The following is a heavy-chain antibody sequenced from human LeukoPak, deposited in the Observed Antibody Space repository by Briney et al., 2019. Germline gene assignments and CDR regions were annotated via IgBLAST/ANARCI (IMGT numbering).Heavy chain of an antibody. V-gene: IGHV3-23*01. CDR2: IGGSGVTT. CDR3: AKFPCRGGSCYSRGIYFDYFDY. CDR1: GFTFSSYA. D-gene: IGHD2-15*01. Sequence: PGGSLRLSCAASGFTFSSYAITWVRQAPGEGLEWVSAIGGSGVTTYYADSMKGRFTISRDNSKNTLYLQMNSLRADDTAVYYCAKFPCRGGSCYSRGIYFDYFDYWGQGTLVTVSS. J-gene: IGHJ4*02.